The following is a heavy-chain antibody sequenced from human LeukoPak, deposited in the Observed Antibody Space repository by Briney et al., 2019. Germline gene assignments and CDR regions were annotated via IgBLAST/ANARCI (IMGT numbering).Heavy chain of an antibody. J-gene: IGHJ4*02. Sequence: SETLSLTCTVSGGSISSYYWSWIRQPPGKGLEWIGYIYYSGSTNYNPSLKSRVTISVDTSKNQFSLKLSSVTAADTAVYYCARGSMVRGVTCDYWGQGTLVTVSS. CDR2: IYYSGST. CDR3: ARGSMVRGVTCDY. V-gene: IGHV4-59*12. D-gene: IGHD3-10*01. CDR1: GGSISSYY.